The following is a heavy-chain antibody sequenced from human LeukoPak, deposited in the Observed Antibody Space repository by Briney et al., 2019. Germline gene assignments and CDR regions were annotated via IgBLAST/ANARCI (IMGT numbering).Heavy chain of an antibody. CDR2: MIHSGIA. V-gene: IGHV4-38-2*01. D-gene: IGHD3-16*01. CDR1: NYPITSDYY. Sequence: AESLSLTCAVSNYPITSDYYWVWIRQPPGQGLEWIGHMIHSGIAHYNPSLKSRVTMSVDTSRSQFSVNLNSVTAADTAVYYCGRAGFGTAYNRFYYYMDVWGKGTTVTVSS. CDR3: GRAGFGTAYNRFYYYMDV. J-gene: IGHJ6*03.